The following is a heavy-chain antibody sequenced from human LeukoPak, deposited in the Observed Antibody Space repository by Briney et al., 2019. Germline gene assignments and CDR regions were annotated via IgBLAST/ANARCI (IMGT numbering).Heavy chain of an antibody. CDR1: GFTFSSYA. Sequence: GGSLRLSCAASGFTFSSYAMSWVRQAPGKGLEWVSAISGSGGSTYYADSVKGRFTISRDNSKNTLYLQMNSLRAEDTAIYYCARADESLVYGMDVWGQGTTVIVSS. V-gene: IGHV3-23*01. CDR2: ISGSGGST. J-gene: IGHJ6*02. CDR3: ARADESLVYGMDV.